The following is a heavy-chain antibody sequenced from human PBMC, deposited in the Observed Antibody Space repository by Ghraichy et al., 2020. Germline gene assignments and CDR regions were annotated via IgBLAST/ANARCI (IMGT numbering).Heavy chain of an antibody. D-gene: IGHD3-10*01. CDR1: GFTFSNFA. CDR2: ISGSGGST. V-gene: IGHV3-23*01. J-gene: IGHJ4*02. Sequence: GESLNISCAASGFTFSNFAMSWVRQAPGKGLEWVSAISGSGGSTYYADSVRGRFTISRDNYKNTLYLQMNSLRAEDTAVYYCACTWPYYYGSGDYWGQGTLVTVSS. CDR3: ACTWPYYYGSGDY.